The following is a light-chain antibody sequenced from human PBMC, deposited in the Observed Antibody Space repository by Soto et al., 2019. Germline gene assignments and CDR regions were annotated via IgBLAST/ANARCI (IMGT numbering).Light chain of an antibody. CDR1: SSDVGGYNY. V-gene: IGLV2-14*03. Sequence: QSVLTQPASVSGSPGQSITISCTGTSSDVGGYNYVSWYQQHPGKAPQVIMYDVNHRPTGVSNRFSGSKSGNTASLSISGLQTEDEADYYCCSYRSTTTYVFGTGTKVTVL. CDR2: DVN. CDR3: CSYRSTTTYV. J-gene: IGLJ1*01.